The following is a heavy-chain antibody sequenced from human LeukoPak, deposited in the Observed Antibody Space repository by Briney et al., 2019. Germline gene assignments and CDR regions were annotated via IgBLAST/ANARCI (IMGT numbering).Heavy chain of an antibody. D-gene: IGHD4-17*01. V-gene: IGHV4-61*01. CDR2: IYYSGST. CDR1: GGSVSSGSYY. Sequence: SETLSLTCTVSGGSVSSGSYYWSWIRQPPGKGLEWIGYIYYSGSTNYNPSLKSRGTISVATSKNQFSLKLSSVTAADTAVYYCAREGLYGDYVWSLDYWGQGTLVTVSS. J-gene: IGHJ4*02. CDR3: AREGLYGDYVWSLDY.